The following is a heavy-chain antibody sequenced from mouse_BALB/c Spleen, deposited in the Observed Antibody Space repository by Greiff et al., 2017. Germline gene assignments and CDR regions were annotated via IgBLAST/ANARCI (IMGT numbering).Heavy chain of an antibody. CDR3: ARDKGKFITSEAMDY. J-gene: IGHJ4*01. V-gene: IGHV2-9*02. Sequence: VMLVESGPGLVAPSQSLSITCTVSGFSLTSYGVHWVRQPPGKGLEWLGVIWAGGSTNYNSALMSRLSISKDNSKSQVFLKMNSLQTDDTAMYYCARDKGKFITSEAMDYWGQGTSVTVSS. D-gene: IGHD1-2*01. CDR1: GFSLTSYG. CDR2: IWAGGST.